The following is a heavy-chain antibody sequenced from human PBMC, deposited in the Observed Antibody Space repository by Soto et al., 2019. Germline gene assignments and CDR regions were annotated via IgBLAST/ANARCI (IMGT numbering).Heavy chain of an antibody. CDR3: ASGSIAVAGYYYYGMDV. V-gene: IGHV1-69*13. CDR1: GGTFSSYA. J-gene: IGHJ6*02. D-gene: IGHD6-19*01. CDR2: IIPIFGTA. Sequence: SVKVSCKASGGTFSSYAISWVRQAPGQGLEWMGGIIPIFGTANYAQKFQGRVTITADESTSTAYMELSSLRSEDTAVYYCASGSIAVAGYYYYGMDVGGQGTTVTVSS.